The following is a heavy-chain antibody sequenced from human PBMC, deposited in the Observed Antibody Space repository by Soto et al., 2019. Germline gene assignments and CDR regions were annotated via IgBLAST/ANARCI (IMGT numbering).Heavy chain of an antibody. V-gene: IGHV3-30*18. J-gene: IGHJ6*02. CDR3: ANDLQRGMDV. CDR1: GFTFSSYG. CDR2: ISYDGSNK. Sequence: GGSLRLSCAASGFTFSSYGMHWVRQAPGKGLEWVAVISYDGSNKYYADSVKGRFTISRDNSQRTLYLQMNSLRAEDTAIYYCANDLQRGMDVWGQGTTVTVSS.